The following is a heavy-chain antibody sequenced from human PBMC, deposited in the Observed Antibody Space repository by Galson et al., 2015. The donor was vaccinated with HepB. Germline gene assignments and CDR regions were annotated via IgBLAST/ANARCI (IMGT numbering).Heavy chain of an antibody. J-gene: IGHJ6*02. D-gene: IGHD3-3*01. CDR3: ARQHFVGSNFWSGYSPGGYYGMDV. Sequence: QSGAEVKKPGESLKISCKGSGYSFTSYWIGWVRQMPGKGLEWMGIIYPGDSDTRYSPSFQGQVTISADKSISTAYLQWSSLKASDTAMYYCARQHFVGSNFWSGYSPGGYYGMDVWGQGTTVTVSS. CDR2: IYPGDSDT. CDR1: GYSFTSYW. V-gene: IGHV5-51*01.